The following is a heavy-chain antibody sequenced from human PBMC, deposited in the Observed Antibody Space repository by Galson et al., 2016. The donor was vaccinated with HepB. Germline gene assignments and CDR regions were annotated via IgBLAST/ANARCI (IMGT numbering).Heavy chain of an antibody. V-gene: IGHV1-18*01. CDR2: IGADTGDT. Sequence: SVKVSCKASDYTFTNYGINWVRQAPGQGLEWMGWIGADTGDTNYAQKVQDRLTMTTDTSTSTAYMELRSLGSDDTAVYYCARGGRGRTMLGYYKGKDVWGQGTTVTVSS. CDR1: DYTFTNYG. CDR3: ARGGRGRTMLGYYKGKDV. J-gene: IGHJ6*02. D-gene: IGHD1-26*01.